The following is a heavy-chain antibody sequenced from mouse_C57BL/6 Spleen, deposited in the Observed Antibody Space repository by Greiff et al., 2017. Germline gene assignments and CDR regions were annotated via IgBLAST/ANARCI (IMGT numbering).Heavy chain of an antibody. V-gene: IGHV1-62-2*01. CDR3: ARHEEGGYDVRNYFDY. D-gene: IGHD2-2*01. J-gene: IGHJ2*01. CDR1: GYTFTEYT. CDR2: FYPGSGSI. Sequence: QVQLQQSGAELVKPGASVKLSCKASGYTFTEYTIHWVKQRSGQGLEWIGWFYPGSGSIKYNEKFKDKATLTADKSSSTVYMELSRLTTEDSAVYFCARHEEGGYDVRNYFDYWGQGTTLTVSS.